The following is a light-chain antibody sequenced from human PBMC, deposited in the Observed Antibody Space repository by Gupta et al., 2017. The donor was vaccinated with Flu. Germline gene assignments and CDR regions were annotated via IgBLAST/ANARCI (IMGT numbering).Light chain of an antibody. CDR2: TAS. Sequence: DIQMTQSPSSLSASVGARVTITCRASQSISSYLNWYQQKPGKAPILLIYTASTLQSGVPTRFSGSASGTDSLLTISSLPPEDSATYYCQPSYSTPITFGQGTRLEIK. CDR1: QSISSY. V-gene: IGKV1-39*01. J-gene: IGKJ5*01. CDR3: QPSYSTPIT.